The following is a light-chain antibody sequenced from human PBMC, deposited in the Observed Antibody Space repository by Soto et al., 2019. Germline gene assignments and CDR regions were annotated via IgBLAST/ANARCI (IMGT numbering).Light chain of an antibody. CDR1: QTISSY. CDR3: QQSYSTPWT. CDR2: AAS. J-gene: IGKJ1*01. V-gene: IGKV1-39*01. Sequence: DIQMTQSPASLSASVGDRLTITCRASQTISSYLNWYQQKPGKAPKLLIYAASSLQSGVPSRFTGSGSGTDFTLTISSLQPEDFATYYCQQSYSTPWTFGQGTKVEIK.